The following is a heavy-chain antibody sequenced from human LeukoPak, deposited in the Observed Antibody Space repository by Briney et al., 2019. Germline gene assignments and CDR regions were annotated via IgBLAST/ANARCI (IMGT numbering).Heavy chain of an antibody. Sequence: GGSLRLSCAASGFTFSSYWMHWVRQAPGKGLVWVSRINSDGSSTNYTDSVKGRFTISRDNAKRSLYLQMNSLTAEDTAVYYCARSGGTYGWFDPWGQGTLVTVSS. J-gene: IGHJ5*02. CDR1: GFTFSSYW. CDR2: INSDGSST. V-gene: IGHV3-74*01. D-gene: IGHD1-26*01. CDR3: ARSGGTYGWFDP.